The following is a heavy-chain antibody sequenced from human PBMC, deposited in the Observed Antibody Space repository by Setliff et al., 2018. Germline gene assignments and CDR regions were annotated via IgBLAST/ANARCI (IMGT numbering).Heavy chain of an antibody. CDR1: GGSLSSYY. D-gene: IGHD6-13*01. Sequence: ETLSLTCTVSGGSLSSYYWSWIRQPPGKGLEWIGHIYYSGTTNYNASLRNRVSISVDTSKNHFSLKLNSVTAADTAVYYCARVGSSSWYGGGFDIWGQGTMVTVSS. CDR3: ARVGSSSWYGGGFDI. CDR2: IYYSGTT. V-gene: IGHV4-59*01. J-gene: IGHJ3*02.